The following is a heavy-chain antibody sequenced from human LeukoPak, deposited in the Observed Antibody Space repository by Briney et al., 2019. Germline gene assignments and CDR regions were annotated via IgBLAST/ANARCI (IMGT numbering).Heavy chain of an antibody. CDR3: TTCGYDRCGAFDI. CDR2: IKSKTDGGTT. V-gene: IGHV3-15*01. Sequence: GGSLRLSCAVSEFPFTRAWMTWVRQAPGKGLEWVGRIKSKTDGGTTDYAAPVNGRFSISRDDSKNTLYLQMNSLETEDTAMYYCTTCGYDRCGAFDIWGQGTVVTVSS. J-gene: IGHJ3*02. D-gene: IGHD5-12*01. CDR1: EFPFTRAW.